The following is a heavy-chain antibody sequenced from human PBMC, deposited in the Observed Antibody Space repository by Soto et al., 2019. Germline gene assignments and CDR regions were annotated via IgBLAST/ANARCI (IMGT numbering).Heavy chain of an antibody. CDR3: AHSSRNYYGSGTELAY. D-gene: IGHD3-10*01. J-gene: IGHJ4*02. CDR1: GFSLSTSGMC. CDR2: IDWDDDK. V-gene: IGHV2-70*12. Sequence: SGPTLVKPTQTLTLTCTFSGFSLSTSGMCVSWIRQPPGKALEWLALIDWDDDKYYSTSLKTRLTISKDTSKNQVVLTMTNMDPVDTATYYCAHSSRNYYGSGTELAYWGQGTLVTVSS.